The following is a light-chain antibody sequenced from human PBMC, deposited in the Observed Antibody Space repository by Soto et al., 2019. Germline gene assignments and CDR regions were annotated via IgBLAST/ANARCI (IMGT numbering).Light chain of an antibody. Sequence: QAVVPQEHSLTVSPGGTVTLTCASSTGAVTSGYYPNWFQQRPGQPPRALIYSTTYKHPWTPARFSGSLVGGKAALTLSGAQPEDEAEYYCLLFYGDGVVFGGGTKLTVL. CDR3: LLFYGDGVV. V-gene: IGLV7-43*01. J-gene: IGLJ2*01. CDR2: STT. CDR1: TGAVTSGYY.